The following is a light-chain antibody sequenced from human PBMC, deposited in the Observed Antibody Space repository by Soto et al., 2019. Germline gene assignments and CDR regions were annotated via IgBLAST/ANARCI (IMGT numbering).Light chain of an antibody. CDR1: QSVSSSY. CDR3: RQYGSSRT. V-gene: IGKV3-20*01. Sequence: EIVLTQSPATLSLSPGERATLSCRASQSVSSSYLAWYQQKPGQAPRLLIYGASSRATGIPDRFSGSGSGTDFTLTISRLEPEDFAVYYCRQYGSSRTFGQGTRLEI. CDR2: GAS. J-gene: IGKJ5*01.